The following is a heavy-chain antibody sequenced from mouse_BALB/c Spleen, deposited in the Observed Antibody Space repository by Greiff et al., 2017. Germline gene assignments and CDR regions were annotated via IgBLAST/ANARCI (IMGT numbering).Heavy chain of an antibody. CDR1: GFNIKDTY. D-gene: IGHD1-1*01. Sequence: EVQLQQSGAELVKPGASVKLSCTASGFNIKDTYMHWVKQRPEQGLEWIGRIDPANGNTKYDPKFQGKATITADTSSNTAYLQLSSLTSEDTADYYCAREEYYDGSSPYAMDYWGQGTSVTVSS. CDR2: IDPANGNT. V-gene: IGHV14-3*02. J-gene: IGHJ4*01. CDR3: AREEYYDGSSPYAMDY.